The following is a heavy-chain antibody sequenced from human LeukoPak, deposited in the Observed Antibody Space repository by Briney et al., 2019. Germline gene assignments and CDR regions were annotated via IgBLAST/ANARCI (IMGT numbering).Heavy chain of an antibody. CDR1: GFTFGDYA. J-gene: IGHJ4*02. V-gene: IGHV3-49*03. Sequence: GGSLRLFCTASGFTFGDYAMSWFRQAPGKGLEWVGFIRSKAYGVTTEYAASVKGRFTISRDDSKSIAYLQMNSLKTEDTAVYYCTRETLWFGDLGGDYWGQGTLVTVSS. CDR2: IRSKAYGVTT. D-gene: IGHD3-10*01. CDR3: TRETLWFGDLGGDY.